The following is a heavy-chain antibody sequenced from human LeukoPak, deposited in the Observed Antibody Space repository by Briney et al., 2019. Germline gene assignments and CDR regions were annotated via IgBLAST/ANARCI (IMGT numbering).Heavy chain of an antibody. J-gene: IGHJ6*02. Sequence: PGGSLKLSCAASGITVSSNYMSWVREPPGKGLGWVSIIYSGGTTYADSVQGRFTISRDNSKNTVYLQMNSLRVEDTAVYYCARDPRTTGKSNYGMDVWGQGTTVTVSS. CDR2: IYSGGTT. V-gene: IGHV3-53*01. CDR1: GITVSSNY. CDR3: ARDPRTTGKSNYGMDV. D-gene: IGHD4-17*01.